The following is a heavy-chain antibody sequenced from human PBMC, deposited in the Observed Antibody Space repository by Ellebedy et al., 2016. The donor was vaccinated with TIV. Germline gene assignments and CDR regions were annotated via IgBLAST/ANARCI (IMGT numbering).Heavy chain of an antibody. CDR3: ARAKYYDSSGYIY. J-gene: IGHJ4*02. CDR1: GVTFDDYA. Sequence: SLKISXAASGVTFDDYAMHWVRQAPGKGLEWVSGISWNSGRIGYADSVKGRFTISRDNAKNSLYLQMNSLRAEDTAVYYCARAKYYDSSGYIYWGQGTLVTVSS. CDR2: ISWNSGRI. V-gene: IGHV3-9*01. D-gene: IGHD3-22*01.